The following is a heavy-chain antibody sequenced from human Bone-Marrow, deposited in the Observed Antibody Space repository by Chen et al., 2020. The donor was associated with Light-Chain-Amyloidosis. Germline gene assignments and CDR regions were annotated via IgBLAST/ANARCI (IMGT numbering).Heavy chain of an antibody. Sequence: EVQLVQSGGGLVQPGGAFRLSCAVSGFTLSTSTMNWVRQAPGKGLEWIAVITTSANTIYSADSVTGRFTISRDSARNSLYLEMTSLRDEDTAIYYCARRGGGQLLRQYFDSWGQGTLVTVSS. CDR2: ITTSANTI. CDR1: GFTLSTST. J-gene: IGHJ4*02. CDR3: ARRGGGQLLRQYFDS. D-gene: IGHD3-16*01. V-gene: IGHV3-48*02.